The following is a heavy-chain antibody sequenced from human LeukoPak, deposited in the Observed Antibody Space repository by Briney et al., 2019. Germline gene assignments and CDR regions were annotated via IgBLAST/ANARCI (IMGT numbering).Heavy chain of an antibody. D-gene: IGHD2-2*02. J-gene: IGHJ4*02. CDR1: GGSITSGPHY. CDR2: IYTTGST. Sequence: PSQTLSLTCTVSGGSITSGPHYWNWIRQSAGKGLEWIGHIYTTGSTNCNPSLKSRVTISLDTSKNQFSLKLNSVTAADTAVYYCARCSSTSCYNFDYWGQGTLVTVSS. V-gene: IGHV4-61*09. CDR3: ARCSSTSCYNFDY.